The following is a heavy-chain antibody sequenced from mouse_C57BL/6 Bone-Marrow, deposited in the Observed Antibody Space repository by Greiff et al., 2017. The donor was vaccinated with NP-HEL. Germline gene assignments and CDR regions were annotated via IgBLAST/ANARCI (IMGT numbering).Heavy chain of an antibody. Sequence: VQLKQSGPELVKPGASVKISCKASGYTFTDYYMNWVKQSHGKSLEWIGDINPNNGGTSYNQKFKGKATLTVDKSSSTAYMELRSLTSEDSAVYYCARAHYYGNPYYFDYWGQGTTLTVSS. D-gene: IGHD2-1*01. CDR3: ARAHYYGNPYYFDY. CDR1: GYTFTDYY. CDR2: INPNNGGT. J-gene: IGHJ2*01. V-gene: IGHV1-26*01.